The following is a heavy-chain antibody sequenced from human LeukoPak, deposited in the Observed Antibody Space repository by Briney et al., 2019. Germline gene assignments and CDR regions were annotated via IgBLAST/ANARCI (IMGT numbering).Heavy chain of an antibody. CDR2: INNSGST. J-gene: IGHJ5*02. CDR3: ARLYYDTSGYSTPHLGWFDP. Sequence: SETLSLTCTVSGGSISSSSYHWGWIRQPPGKGLEWVGSINNSGSTHYNPSLKSRVTISVDTSKNQFSLKLNSVTAADTAVYYCARLYYDTSGYSTPHLGWFDPWGQGTLVTVSS. D-gene: IGHD3-22*01. CDR1: GGSISSSSYH. V-gene: IGHV4-39*01.